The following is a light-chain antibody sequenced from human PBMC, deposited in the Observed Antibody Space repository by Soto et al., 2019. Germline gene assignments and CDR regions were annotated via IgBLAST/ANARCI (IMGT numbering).Light chain of an antibody. CDR1: QGISSY. CDR3: QQYNGYSRT. J-gene: IGKJ1*01. Sequence: IQLTQSPSSLSASVGDRATITCRVSQGISSYLNWYQQKPGKAPYLLISDVSSLERGVPSRFSGSGSGTEFTLTISSMQPDDFATFYCQQYNGYSRTFGQGTKVDIK. CDR2: DVS. V-gene: IGKV1-13*02.